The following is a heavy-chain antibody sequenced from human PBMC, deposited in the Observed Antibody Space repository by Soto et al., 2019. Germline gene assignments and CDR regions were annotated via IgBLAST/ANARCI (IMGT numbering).Heavy chain of an antibody. V-gene: IGHV1-69*02. CDR1: GGTFSSYT. Sequence: QVQLVQSGAEVKKPGSSVKVSCKASGGTFSSYTISWVRQAPGQGLEWMGRIIPILGIANYAQKFQGRVTITADKSTSTAYMELSSLRSEDTAVYYCARVERYCSSTSCYRGFDYWGQGTLVTVSS. J-gene: IGHJ4*02. CDR2: IIPILGIA. CDR3: ARVERYCSSTSCYRGFDY. D-gene: IGHD2-2*01.